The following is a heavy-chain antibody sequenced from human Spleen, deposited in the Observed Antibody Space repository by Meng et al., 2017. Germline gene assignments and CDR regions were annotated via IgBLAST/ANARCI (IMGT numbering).Heavy chain of an antibody. Sequence: QVQLQDLGPGLVRPSGTLSLTCAASGGSISTTNCCIFVRQAPGKVRSCSGEVYHTGSANYSPSLKSRVTISVDKSKIKFSLKLGAVTAADTSVYYCARDIDRGYFAYWGQGTLVTVSS. V-gene: IGHV4-4*02. CDR2: VYHTGSA. D-gene: IGHD5-12*01. J-gene: IGHJ4*02. CDR3: ARDIDRGYFAY. CDR1: GGSISTTNC.